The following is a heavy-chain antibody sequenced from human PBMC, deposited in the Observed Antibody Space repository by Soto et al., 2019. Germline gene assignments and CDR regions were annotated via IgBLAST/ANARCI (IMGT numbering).Heavy chain of an antibody. J-gene: IGHJ5*02. D-gene: IGHD3-22*01. V-gene: IGHV3-11*01. CDR3: ASSKAYSSGGGYYYVAA. CDR1: GITSSDRS. CDR2: SSNSGSAW. Sequence: GGSLGLSCGSSGITSSDRSISWIRHAPRKGLEWVSVSSNSGSAWYYADSVKGRFTISRDNAKNSRFLQMNSLRAEDTAVYYCASSKAYSSGGGYYYVAAWGEGTLVTVSS.